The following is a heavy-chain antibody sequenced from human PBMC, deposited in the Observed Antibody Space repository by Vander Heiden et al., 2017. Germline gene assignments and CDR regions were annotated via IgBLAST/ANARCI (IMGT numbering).Heavy chain of an antibody. CDR3: ARGKRILSSFLRGQTVDNWFDS. CDR2: ISHSGKT. J-gene: IGHJ5*01. Sequence: QVRLQQWGAGLLKPSETRSRTCAVPRAGYRGYYWSWIRQSPGKGLGWVGEISHSGKTDYHPSLKSRVAISIDTSKSQFSLGLSSVTAADTAVYFCARGKRILSSFLRGQTVDNWFDSWGQGTPVTVSS. CDR1: RAGYRGYY. D-gene: IGHD3-10*02. V-gene: IGHV4-34*02.